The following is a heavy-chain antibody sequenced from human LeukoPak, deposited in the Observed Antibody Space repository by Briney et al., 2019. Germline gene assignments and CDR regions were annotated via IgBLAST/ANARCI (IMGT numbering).Heavy chain of an antibody. Sequence: SETLSLTCAVYGAALSEYYWSWIRQPPGKGLEWIGYIYHSGSTYYNPSLKSRVTISVDRSKNQFSLKLSSVTAADTAVYYCARVKGIAAAVHFDYWGQGTLVTVSS. V-gene: IGHV4-30-2*01. CDR2: IYHSGST. CDR1: GAALSEYY. D-gene: IGHD6-13*01. CDR3: ARVKGIAAAVHFDY. J-gene: IGHJ4*02.